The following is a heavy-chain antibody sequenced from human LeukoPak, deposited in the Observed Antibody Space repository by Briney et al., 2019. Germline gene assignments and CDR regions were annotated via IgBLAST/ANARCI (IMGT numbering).Heavy chain of an antibody. V-gene: IGHV4-39*01. J-gene: IGHJ4*02. CDR3: AKALEMATISPFDY. CDR2: IYYSGST. D-gene: IGHD5-24*01. CDR1: GGSISSSSYY. Sequence: SETLSLTCTVSGGSISSSSYYWGWIRQPPGKGLEWIGSIYYSGSTYYNPSLKSRVTISVDTSKNQFSLKLSSVTAADTAVYYCAKALEMATISPFDYRGQGTLVTVSS.